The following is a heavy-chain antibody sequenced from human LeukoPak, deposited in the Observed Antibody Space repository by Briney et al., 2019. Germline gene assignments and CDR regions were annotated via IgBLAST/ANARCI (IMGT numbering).Heavy chain of an antibody. CDR3: ASTPSGSFELTYYFDY. CDR1: GFTFSDYY. J-gene: IGHJ4*02. D-gene: IGHD1-26*01. V-gene: IGHV3-11*01. CDR2: ISSSGSTI. Sequence: GGSLRLSCAASGFTFSDYYMSWIRQAPGKGLEWVSYISSSGSTIYYADSVKGRFTISRDNAKNSLYLQMNSLRAEDTAVYYCASTPSGSFELTYYFDYWGQGTLVTVSS.